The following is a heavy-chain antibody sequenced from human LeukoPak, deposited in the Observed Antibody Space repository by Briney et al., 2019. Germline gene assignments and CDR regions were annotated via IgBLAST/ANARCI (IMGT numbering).Heavy chain of an antibody. V-gene: IGHV4-34*01. CDR1: GGSFSGYY. CDR3: ARGKSSYYDILTGYYPY. Sequence: SETLSLTCAVYGGSFSGYYWSWIRQPPGKGLEWIGEINHSGSTNYNPSLKSRVTISVDTSKNQFSLKLSSVTAADTAVYYCARGKSSYYDILTGYYPYWGQGTLVTVYS. J-gene: IGHJ4*02. D-gene: IGHD3-9*01. CDR2: INHSGST.